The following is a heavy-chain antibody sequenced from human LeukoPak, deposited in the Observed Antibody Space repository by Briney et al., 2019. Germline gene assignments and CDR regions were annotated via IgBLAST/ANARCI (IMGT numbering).Heavy chain of an antibody. CDR1: GGTFRSYA. CDR2: IIPMFGTP. Sequence: GASVKVSCKASGGTFRSYAISWVRQAPGQGLEWMGGIIPMFGTPYYAQNFQGRVTITADKSTSTAYMELSSLRSEDTAVYYCARSPDYYDSSGYFHYWGQGTLVTVSS. J-gene: IGHJ4*02. CDR3: ARSPDYYDSSGYFHY. D-gene: IGHD3-22*01. V-gene: IGHV1-69*06.